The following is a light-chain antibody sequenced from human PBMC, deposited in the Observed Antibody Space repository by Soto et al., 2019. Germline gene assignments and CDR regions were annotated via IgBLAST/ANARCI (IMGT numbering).Light chain of an antibody. Sequence: DIQMTQSPASLSTSVGDRVTITCRTSQSVSTYLNWYHQRPGKAPKLLIYGASSLQSGVPSRFSGSGSGTHFTLTISSLQPEDFATYYCQEGSTLLTFGGGTKVDIK. V-gene: IGKV1-39*01. CDR2: GAS. J-gene: IGKJ4*01. CDR3: QEGSTLLT. CDR1: QSVSTY.